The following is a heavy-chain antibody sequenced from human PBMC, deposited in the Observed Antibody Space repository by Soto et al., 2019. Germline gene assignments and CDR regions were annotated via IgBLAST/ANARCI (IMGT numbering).Heavy chain of an antibody. CDR3: ARGIAAAGTYYYYYMDV. V-gene: IGHV1-8*01. CDR1: GYTFTSYD. CDR2: MNPNSGNT. J-gene: IGHJ6*03. Sequence: QVQLVQSGAEVKKPGASVKVSCKASGYTFTSYDINWVRQATGQGLEWMGWMNPNSGNTGYAQKFQGRVTMTRNTSISTAYMELSSVRSEDTAVYYCARGIAAAGTYYYYYMDVWGKGTTVTVSS. D-gene: IGHD6-13*01.